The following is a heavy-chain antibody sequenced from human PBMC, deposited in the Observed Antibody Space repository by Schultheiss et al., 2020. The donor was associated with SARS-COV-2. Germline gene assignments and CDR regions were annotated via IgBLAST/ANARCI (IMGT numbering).Heavy chain of an antibody. CDR3: ASSSSGNPIYYYGMDV. Sequence: GGSLRLSCAASGFTFSSYAMSWVRQAPGKGLEWVSFISGSGGIKDYGDSVKGRFTISRDNAKNSLCLQMNSLRAEDTAVYYCASSSSGNPIYYYGMDVWGQGTTVTVSS. V-gene: IGHV3-23*01. CDR1: GFTFSSYA. J-gene: IGHJ6*02. CDR2: ISGSGGIK. D-gene: IGHD3-22*01.